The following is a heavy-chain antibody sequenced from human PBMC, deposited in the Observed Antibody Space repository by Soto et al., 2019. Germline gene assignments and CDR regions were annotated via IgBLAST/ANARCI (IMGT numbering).Heavy chain of an antibody. J-gene: IGHJ6*03. CDR3: ARVKMGSSWSSYYYYYMDV. CDR2: ISAYNGNT. CDR1: GYTFTSYC. Sequence: ASVKVSCKASGYTFTSYCISWVRQAPGQGLEWMGWISAYNGNTNYAQKLQGRVTMTTDTSTSTAYMELRSLRSDDTAVYYCARVKMGSSWSSYYYYYMDVWGKGTTVTVSS. D-gene: IGHD6-13*01. V-gene: IGHV1-18*01.